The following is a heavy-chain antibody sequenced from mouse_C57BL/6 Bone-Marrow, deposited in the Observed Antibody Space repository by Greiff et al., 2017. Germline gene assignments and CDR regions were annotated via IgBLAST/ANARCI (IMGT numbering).Heavy chain of an antibody. Sequence: VQLQQPGAELVKPGASVKMSCKASGYTFTSYWITWVKQRPGQGLEWIGDIYPGSGSTNYNEKFKSKATLTVDTSSSTAYMQLSSLTSEDTAVYYCARGGLGAVYAMGYWGQGASVSVSS. CDR3: ARGGLGAVYAMGY. V-gene: IGHV1-55*01. J-gene: IGHJ4*01. D-gene: IGHD3-3*01. CDR1: GYTFTSYW. CDR2: IYPGSGST.